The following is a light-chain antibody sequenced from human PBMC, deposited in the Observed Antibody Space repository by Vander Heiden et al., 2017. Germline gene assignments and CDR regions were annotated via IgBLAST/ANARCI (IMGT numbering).Light chain of an antibody. V-gene: IGKV1-39*01. CDR2: AAS. J-gene: IGKJ1*01. Sequence: DIQMTQSPSSLSASVGDRVTITCRASQSISSYLNWYQQKPGKAPKLLIYAASSLQIGVPSRFSGSGPGTDFTLTISRLKPEDFATYYFQQRDSTFWTFGQGTKVEIK. CDR3: QQRDSTFWT. CDR1: QSISSY.